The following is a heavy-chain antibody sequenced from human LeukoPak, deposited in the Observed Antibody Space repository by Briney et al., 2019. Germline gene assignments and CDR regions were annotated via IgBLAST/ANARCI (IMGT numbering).Heavy chain of an antibody. D-gene: IGHD2-2*01. J-gene: IGHJ4*02. CDR2: INPYGSDT. V-gene: IGHV3-7*01. Sequence: GGSLRLSCAASGFTFNNYWMWWVRQASGKGLEWVANINPYGSDTYYADSVKGRFTISRDNAENSLFLQMNSLRAEDTAVYYCTRVRVVVPSAFDYCDFWGQGTLVTVSS. CDR3: TRVRVVVPSAFDYCDF. CDR1: GFTFNNYW.